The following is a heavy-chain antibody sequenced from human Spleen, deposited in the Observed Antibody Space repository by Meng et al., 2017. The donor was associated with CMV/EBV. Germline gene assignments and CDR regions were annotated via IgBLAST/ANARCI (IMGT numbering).Heavy chain of an antibody. J-gene: IGHJ3*02. CDR2: ISSSGSTI. CDR1: GFTFSDYY. V-gene: IGHV3-11*01. D-gene: IGHD5-12*01. CDR3: ARVEGPISGALDI. Sequence: GESLKISCAASGFTFSDYYMSWIRQAPGKGLEWVSYISSSGSTIYYADSVKGRFTISRDNAKNSLYLEMNSLRAEDTAVYYCARVEGPISGALDIWGQGTPVTVSS.